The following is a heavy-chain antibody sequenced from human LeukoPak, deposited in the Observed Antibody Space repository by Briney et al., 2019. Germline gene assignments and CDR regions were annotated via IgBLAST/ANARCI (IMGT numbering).Heavy chain of an antibody. J-gene: IGHJ4*02. V-gene: IGHV3-53*01. D-gene: IGHD3-22*01. Sequence: GGSLRLSCVASGFTVSTDHMSWVRQAPGKGLEWVAVSYSGGTTYHAESVKGRFTISRDNSKNTLYLQMNSLRAEDTAVYYCAKVHYDSSGYYVTGTPDYWGQGTLVTVSS. CDR3: AKVHYDSSGYYVTGTPDY. CDR2: SYSGGTT. CDR1: GFTVSTDH.